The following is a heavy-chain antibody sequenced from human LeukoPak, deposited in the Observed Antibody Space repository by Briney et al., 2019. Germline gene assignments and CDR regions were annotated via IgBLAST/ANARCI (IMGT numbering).Heavy chain of an antibody. CDR1: GYTFTSYG. CDR3: ARRLDYYGSGSYNWFDP. CDR2: ISAYNGNT. V-gene: IGHV1-18*01. J-gene: IGHJ5*02. D-gene: IGHD3-10*01. Sequence: GASVKVSCKASGYTFTSYGISWVRQAPGQGLEWMGWISAYNGNTNYAQKLQGKVTMTTDTSTSTAYMELRSLRSDDTAVYYCARRLDYYGSGSYNWFDPWGQGTLVTVSS.